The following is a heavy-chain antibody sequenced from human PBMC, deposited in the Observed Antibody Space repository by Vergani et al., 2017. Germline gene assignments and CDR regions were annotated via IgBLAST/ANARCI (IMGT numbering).Heavy chain of an antibody. CDR2: ISYDGNKK. CDR3: ARAYYYYMDV. CDR1: GFPFSDYG. V-gene: IGHV3-30*03. Sequence: QVQLVESGGGEVQPGRSLRLSCSAAGFPFSDYGVHWVRQAPGKGLEWVSVISYDGNKKNYADSVKGRFTISRDNSKNTLYLQMNSLRAEDTAVYYCARAYYYYMDVWGKGTTVTVSS. J-gene: IGHJ6*03.